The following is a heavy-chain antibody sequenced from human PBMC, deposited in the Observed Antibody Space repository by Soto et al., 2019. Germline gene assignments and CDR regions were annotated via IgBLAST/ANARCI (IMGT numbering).Heavy chain of an antibody. CDR2: MYWNDDK. Sequence: SGPKLVNPTQTLTLPCTFSGFSLSTSGVGVGWIRQPPGKALEWVALMYWNDDKRYSPSLKNRLTITKDTSKNQVVLTMTNMDPVDTATYDCVYRSSPAGPYGGDVWCQGT. V-gene: IGHV2-5*01. J-gene: IGHJ6*02. CDR1: GFSLSTSGVG. CDR3: VYRSSPAGPYGGDV. D-gene: IGHD2-2*01.